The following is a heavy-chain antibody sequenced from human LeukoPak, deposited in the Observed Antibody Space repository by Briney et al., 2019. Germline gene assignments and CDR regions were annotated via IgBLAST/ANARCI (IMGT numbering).Heavy chain of an antibody. V-gene: IGHV1-2*07. Sequence: GASVKVSCKASGYIFTGYYMHWVRQAPGQGLEWMGWINPNSGGTNYAHKFQGRVTMTRDTSISTAYMELSRLRSDDTAVYYCARDRPPQLVRPFDYWGQGTRVTVSS. CDR2: INPNSGGT. CDR3: ARDRPPQLVRPFDY. D-gene: IGHD6-13*01. CDR1: GYIFTGYY. J-gene: IGHJ4*02.